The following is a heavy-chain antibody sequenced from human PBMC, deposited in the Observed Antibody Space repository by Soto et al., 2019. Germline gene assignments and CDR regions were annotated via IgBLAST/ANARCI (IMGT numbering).Heavy chain of an antibody. Sequence: EVQLLESGGGLVQPGGSLRLSCAVTGFTFSSQAMSWVRQAPGKGLEWVSAISGGAGGTFYADSVKGRFTISRDNSKNTLYLQMNSLRAADTAVYYCAKVISGYEYYYYYYYMDVWGKGTPVTVSS. CDR2: ISGGAGGT. D-gene: IGHD5-12*01. CDR3: AKVISGYEYYYYYYYMDV. J-gene: IGHJ6*03. V-gene: IGHV3-23*01. CDR1: GFTFSSQA.